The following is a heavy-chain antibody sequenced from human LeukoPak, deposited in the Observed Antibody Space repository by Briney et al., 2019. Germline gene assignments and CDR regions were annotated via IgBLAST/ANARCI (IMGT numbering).Heavy chain of an antibody. CDR2: IYTSGST. Sequence: SETLSLTCTVSGGSISSYYWSWIRQPPGKGLEWIGRIYTSGSTNYNPSLKSRVTMSVDTSKNQFSLKLSSVTAADTAVYYCARSPMTTVVGFDYWGQGTLVTVSS. CDR1: GGSISSYY. CDR3: ARSPMTTVVGFDY. D-gene: IGHD4-23*01. J-gene: IGHJ4*02. V-gene: IGHV4-4*07.